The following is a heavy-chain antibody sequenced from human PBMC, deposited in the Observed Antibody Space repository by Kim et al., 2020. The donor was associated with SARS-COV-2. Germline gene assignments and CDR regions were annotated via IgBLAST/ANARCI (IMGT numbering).Heavy chain of an antibody. CDR1: GFTFSTYW. Sequence: GGSLRLSCAASGFTFSTYWMHWVRQAPGKGLVWVSRINGDGTSTSYADSVKGRFTISRDNAKNTLYLQMNSLRAEDTAVYYCARAHSGWYMDYWGQGNL. V-gene: IGHV3-74*01. CDR3: ARAHSGWYMDY. J-gene: IGHJ4*02. D-gene: IGHD6-19*01. CDR2: INGDGTST.